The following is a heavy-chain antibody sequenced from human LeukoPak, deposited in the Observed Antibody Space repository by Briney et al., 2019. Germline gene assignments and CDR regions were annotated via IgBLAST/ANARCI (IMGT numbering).Heavy chain of an antibody. CDR2: ISAYNGNT. J-gene: IGHJ5*02. CDR3: ARDGTLRATMDWFDP. D-gene: IGHD1-26*01. Sequence: ASVTVSCKASGYTFTSYGISWVRQAPGQGLEWMGWISAYNGNTNYAQKLQGRVTMTTDTSTSTAYMELRSLRSDDTAVYYCARDGTLRATMDWFDPWGQGTLVTVSS. V-gene: IGHV1-18*01. CDR1: GYTFTSYG.